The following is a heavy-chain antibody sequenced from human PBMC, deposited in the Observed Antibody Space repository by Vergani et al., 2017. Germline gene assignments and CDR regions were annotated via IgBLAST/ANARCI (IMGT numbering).Heavy chain of an antibody. CDR3: ARGTCGSSWYLQPGTCGGYNWFDP. D-gene: IGHD6-13*01. CDR2: INHSGST. J-gene: IGHJ5*02. CDR1: GGSFSGYY. Sequence: QVQLQQWGAGLLKPSETLSLTCAVYGGSFSGYYWSWIRQPPGKGLEWIGEINHSGSTNSNPSLKSRVTISVDTSKNQFSLRLSSVTGADTGVYYCARGTCGSSWYLQPGTCGGYNWFDPWGQGTLVTVSS. V-gene: IGHV4-34*01.